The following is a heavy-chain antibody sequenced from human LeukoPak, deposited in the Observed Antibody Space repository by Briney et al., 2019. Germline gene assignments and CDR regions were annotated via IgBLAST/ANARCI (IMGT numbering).Heavy chain of an antibody. V-gene: IGHV4-59*08. D-gene: IGHD6-13*01. J-gene: IGHJ6*02. CDR3: VRHGTSYSSSWYAYYYGMDV. CDR1: NGSITSYY. CDR2: IYYSGST. Sequence: SETLSLTCTVSNGSITSYYWSWIRQPPGKGLEWIGYIYYSGSTNYNPSLRSRVTISVDTSKNQFSLKLSSVTAADTAVYYCVRHGTSYSSSWYAYYYGMDVWGQGTTVTVSS.